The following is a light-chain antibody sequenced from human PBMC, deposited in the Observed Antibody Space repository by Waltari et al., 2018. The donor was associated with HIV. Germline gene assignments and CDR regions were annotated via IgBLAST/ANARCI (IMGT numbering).Light chain of an antibody. V-gene: IGLV1-44*01. Sequence: QSVLPQPPSASGTPGQRLSISCSGRSSNIGSNLVNWYQQLPGTAPKLLIYSNNQRPSGVPDRFSGSKSGTSASLAISGLQSEDEADYYCAAWVDSLNAWVFGGGTKLTVL. J-gene: IGLJ3*02. CDR2: SNN. CDR1: SSNIGSNL. CDR3: AAWVDSLNAWV.